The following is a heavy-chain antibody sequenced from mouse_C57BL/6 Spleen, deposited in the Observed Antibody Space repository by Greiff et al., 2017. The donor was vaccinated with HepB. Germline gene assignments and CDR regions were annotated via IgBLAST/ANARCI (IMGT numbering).Heavy chain of an antibody. V-gene: IGHV3-2*02. CDR1: GYSINSGYG. D-gene: IGHD3-3*01. CDR2: ISYSGNT. Sequence: VQLKQSGPGLVKPSQSLSLTCTVTGYSINSGYGWNWIRQFPGNKLEWMGYISYSGNTKYNPYLQSRISITRDTSKNQFFLQLNSVTTEDTATYYRARMARIKYWGQGTTLTVSS. CDR3: ARMARIKY. J-gene: IGHJ2*01.